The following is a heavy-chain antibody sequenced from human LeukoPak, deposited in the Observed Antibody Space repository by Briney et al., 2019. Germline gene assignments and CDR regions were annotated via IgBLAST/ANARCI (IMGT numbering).Heavy chain of an antibody. V-gene: IGHV4-34*01. CDR1: GGSFSGYY. CDR2: IYHSGST. J-gene: IGHJ4*02. D-gene: IGHD2-21*02. Sequence: SETLSLTCAVYGGSFSGYYWGWIRQPPGKGLEWIGSIYHSGSTYYNPSLKSRVTISVDTSKNQFSLKLSSVTAADTAVYYCASRGFVVVTAIEYYFDYWGQGTLVTVSS. CDR3: ASRGFVVVTAIEYYFDY.